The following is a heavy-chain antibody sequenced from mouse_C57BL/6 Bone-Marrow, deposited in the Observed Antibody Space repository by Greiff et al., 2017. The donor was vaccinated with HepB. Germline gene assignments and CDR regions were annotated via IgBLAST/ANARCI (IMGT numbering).Heavy chain of an antibody. CDR1: GFTFSSYG. CDR2: ISSGGSYT. CDR3: ARHGTVVAMDD. Sequence: EVKLVESGGDLVKPGGSLKLSCAASGFTFSSYGMSWVRQTPDKRLEWVATISSGGSYTYYPDSVKGRFTISRDNAKNTLYLQMSRLKSEDTAMDYCARHGTVVAMDDWGQGTSVTVSS. J-gene: IGHJ4*01. V-gene: IGHV5-6*02. D-gene: IGHD1-1*01.